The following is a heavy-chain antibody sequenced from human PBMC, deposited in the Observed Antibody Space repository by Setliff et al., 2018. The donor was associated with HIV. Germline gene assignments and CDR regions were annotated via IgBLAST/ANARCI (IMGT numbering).Heavy chain of an antibody. CDR2: IFSSGST. Sequence: SLTCTVSGDSISSYSWNWIRQSPGGGPEWIGFIFSSGSTKYNPSLQSRVTMSIDTSKNQFSLRLTSVTAADTAVYYCARRIDDSGSFPDKNWFDTWGQGSLVTV. CDR1: GDSISSYS. D-gene: IGHD3-10*01. J-gene: IGHJ5*02. V-gene: IGHV4-4*09. CDR3: ARRIDDSGSFPDKNWFDT.